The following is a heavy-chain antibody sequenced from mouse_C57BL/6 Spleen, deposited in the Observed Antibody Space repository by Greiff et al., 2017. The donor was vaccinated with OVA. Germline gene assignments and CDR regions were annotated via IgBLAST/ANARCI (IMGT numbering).Heavy chain of an antibody. CDR3: IYYGSSYDY. V-gene: IGHV1-82*01. CDR2: IYPADGDT. D-gene: IGHD1-1*01. CDR1: GYAFSSSW. J-gene: IGHJ2*01. Sequence: VQLVEPGPELVKPGASVKISCKASGYAFSSSWMNWVKQRPGQGLEWIGRIYPADGDTNYNGKFKGKATLTADNSSSPAYMQLSTLASEDSAIYVCIYYGSSYDYWGQGTTLTVSS.